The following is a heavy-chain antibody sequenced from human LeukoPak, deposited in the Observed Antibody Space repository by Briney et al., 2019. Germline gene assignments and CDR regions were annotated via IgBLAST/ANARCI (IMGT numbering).Heavy chain of an antibody. CDR2: IYYSGST. V-gene: IGHV4-39*07. CDR3: ARVSSSWTYYFDY. J-gene: IGHJ4*02. D-gene: IGHD6-13*01. Sequence: SETLSLTCTVSGGSISSSSYYWDWIRQPPGKGLEWIGSIYYSGSTYYNPSLKSRVSISVDTSKNQFSLKLSSVTAADTAVYYCARVSSSWTYYFDYWGQGTLVTVSS. CDR1: GGSISSSSYY.